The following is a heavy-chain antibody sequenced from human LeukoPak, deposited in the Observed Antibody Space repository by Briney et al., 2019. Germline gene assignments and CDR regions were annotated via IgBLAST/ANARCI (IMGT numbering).Heavy chain of an antibody. Sequence: SETLSLTCTVSGGSISSSSYYWGWIRQPPGKGLEWIGSIYYSGSTYYYPSLKSRVTISVDTSKNQFSLKLSSVTAADTAVYYCARDAKGLYSSGWVSWFDPWGQGTLVTVSS. V-gene: IGHV4-39*07. J-gene: IGHJ5*02. D-gene: IGHD6-19*01. CDR1: GGSISSSSYY. CDR2: IYYSGST. CDR3: ARDAKGLYSSGWVSWFDP.